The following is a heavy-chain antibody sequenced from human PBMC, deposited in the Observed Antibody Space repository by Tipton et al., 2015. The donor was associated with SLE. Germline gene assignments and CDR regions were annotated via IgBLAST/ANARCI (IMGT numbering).Heavy chain of an antibody. V-gene: IGHV4-38-2*02. J-gene: IGHJ3*02. CDR3: ASSSSGDAFDI. CDR2: IYHSGST. Sequence: TLSLTCTVSGYSISSGYYWGWIRQPPGKGLEWIGSIYHSGSTYYNPSLKSRVTISVGTSKNQFSLKLSSVTAADTAVYYCASSSSGDAFDIWGQGTMVTVSS. D-gene: IGHD6-25*01. CDR1: GYSISSGYY.